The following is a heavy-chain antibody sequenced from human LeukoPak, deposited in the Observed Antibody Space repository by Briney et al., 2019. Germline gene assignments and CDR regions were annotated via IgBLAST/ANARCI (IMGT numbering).Heavy chain of an antibody. CDR3: ARVPAGVRGLDV. CDR2: ISHTANTI. V-gene: IGHV3-11*01. CDR1: GFTFSDFY. Sequence: GGSLRLSCAASGFTFSDFYMTWIRQAPGKGLEWVSYISHTANTIYYADSVKGRFTISRDNAKKSLYLQMNSLRAEDTAVYFCARVPAGVRGLDVWGQGTTVTVSS. D-gene: IGHD3-10*01. J-gene: IGHJ6*02.